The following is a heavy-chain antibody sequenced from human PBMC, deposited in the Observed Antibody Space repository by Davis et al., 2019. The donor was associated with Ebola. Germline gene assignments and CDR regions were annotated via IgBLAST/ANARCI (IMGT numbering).Heavy chain of an antibody. J-gene: IGHJ6*03. D-gene: IGHD3-10*01. V-gene: IGHV4-28*06. CDR2: IHYRGNT. CDR3: ARETLWFGETGMDV. Sequence: SETLSLTCAVSGYSITRSDWWGWIRQSPGKGLEWIGYIHYRGNTKDNPSLQSRVTMSVDTSKNQFSLNLKSVTAFDSAIYYCARETLWFGETGMDVWGKGTSVTVSS. CDR1: GYSITRSDW.